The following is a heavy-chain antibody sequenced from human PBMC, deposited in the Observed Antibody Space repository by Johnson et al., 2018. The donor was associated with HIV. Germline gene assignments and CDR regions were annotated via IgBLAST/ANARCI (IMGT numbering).Heavy chain of an antibody. CDR3: AKDLIWFGELPDAFDI. D-gene: IGHD3-10*01. V-gene: IGHV3-30*02. Sequence: QVQLVESGGGVVQPGGSLRLSCAASGFTFSSYGMHWVRKAPGKGLEWVAFIRYDGSNKYYADSVKGRFTISRDNSKNTLYLQMNSLRAEDTAVYYCAKDLIWFGELPDAFDIWGQGTMVTVSS. CDR1: GFTFSSYG. CDR2: IRYDGSNK. J-gene: IGHJ3*02.